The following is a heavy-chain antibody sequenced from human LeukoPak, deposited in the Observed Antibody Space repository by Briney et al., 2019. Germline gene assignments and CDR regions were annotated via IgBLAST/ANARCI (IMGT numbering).Heavy chain of an antibody. J-gene: IGHJ4*02. D-gene: IGHD3-10*01. Sequence: GGTLRLSCAASGFTFSSYGMSWVRQAPGKGLGWVAVISYDGSNKYYADSVKGRFTISRDSSKDTLYLQMNSLRTEDTAVYFCAKDRLEFYGSARYYFDSWGQGSLVTVSS. CDR1: GFTFSSYG. CDR2: ISYDGSNK. CDR3: AKDRLEFYGSARYYFDS. V-gene: IGHV3-30*18.